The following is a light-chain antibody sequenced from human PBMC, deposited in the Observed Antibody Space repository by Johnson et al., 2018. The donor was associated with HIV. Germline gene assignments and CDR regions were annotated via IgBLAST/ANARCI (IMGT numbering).Light chain of an antibody. CDR2: ENH. J-gene: IGLJ1*01. Sequence: QSVLTQPPSMSAAPGQKVTISCSGSSSNIGNNYISWYQQLPGTAPKLLIFENHNRPSGIPDRFSGSKSGTSATLGIIELQTGDEADYYCETWDSSLSAYVCGTGTKVTGL. V-gene: IGLV1-51*02. CDR3: ETWDSSLSAYV. CDR1: SSNIGNNY.